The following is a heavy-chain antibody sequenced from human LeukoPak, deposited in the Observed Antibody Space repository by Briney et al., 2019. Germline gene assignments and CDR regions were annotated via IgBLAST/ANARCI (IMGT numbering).Heavy chain of an antibody. D-gene: IGHD2-21*02. CDR1: GFTFSNAW. V-gene: IGHV3-15*01. CDR2: IKSNTVGGTI. J-gene: IGHJ4*02. Sequence: GGSVRLSCTASGFTFSNAWVSWVRQAPGKGLEWVGRIKSNTVGGTIDYAAPVKGRFTISRDDSKNTLYLQMNSLKTEDTAVYYCATYSDNYSFDYWGQGTLVTVSS. CDR3: ATYSDNYSFDY.